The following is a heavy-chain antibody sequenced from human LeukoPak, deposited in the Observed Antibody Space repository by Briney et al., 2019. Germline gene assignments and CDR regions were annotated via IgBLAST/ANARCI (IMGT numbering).Heavy chain of an antibody. CDR3: ARGGLAEMTTVGGSWFDP. CDR1: GYTFTGYY. CDR2: INPNSGGT. Sequence: ASVKVSCKASGYTFTGYYMHWVRQAPGQGLEWMGWINPNSGGTNYAQKFQGRVTMTRDTSISTAYMELSRLRSDDTAVYYCARGGLAEMTTVGGSWFDPWGQGTLVTVSS. J-gene: IGHJ5*02. V-gene: IGHV1-2*02. D-gene: IGHD4-11*01.